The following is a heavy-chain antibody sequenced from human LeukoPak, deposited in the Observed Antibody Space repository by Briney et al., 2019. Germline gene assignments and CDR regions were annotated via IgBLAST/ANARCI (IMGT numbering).Heavy chain of an antibody. V-gene: IGHV3-64*01. CDR1: GFTFSSYA. CDR2: ISSNGGST. Sequence: PGGSLRLSCAASGFTFSSYAMHWVRQAPGKGLEYVSAISSNGGSTYYANSVKGRFTISRDNSKNTLYLQMGSLRAEDMAVYYCARDAGTTGTTGLFDYWSQGTLVTVSS. CDR3: ARDAGTTGTTGLFDY. D-gene: IGHD1-1*01. J-gene: IGHJ4*02.